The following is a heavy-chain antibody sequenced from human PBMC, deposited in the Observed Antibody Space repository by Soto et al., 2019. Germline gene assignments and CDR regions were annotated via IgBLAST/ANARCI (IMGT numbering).Heavy chain of an antibody. J-gene: IGHJ3*02. D-gene: IGHD6-13*01. CDR1: GITFSNAW. Sequence: EVQLVESGGGLVEPGGSLRLSCAASGITFSNAWMNWVRKAPGKGLEYIGRIRSKTDGGTTEYAAPVEGRFTVSRDDSKNTLYLQMSGLQTDDTAVYYCTTTRPGTNVFDNWGQGTLVTVSS. CDR2: IRSKTDGGTT. CDR3: TTTRPGTNVFDN. V-gene: IGHV3-15*01.